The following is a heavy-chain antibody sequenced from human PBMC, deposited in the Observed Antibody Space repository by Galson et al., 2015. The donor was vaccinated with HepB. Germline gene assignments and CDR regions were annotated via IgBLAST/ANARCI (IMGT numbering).Heavy chain of an antibody. D-gene: IGHD7-27*01. CDR1: GFSLSTSGVG. Sequence: PALVKPTQTLTLTCTFSGFSLSTSGVGVGWIRQPPGKALEWLALIYWDDDKRYSPSLKSRLTITKDTSKNQVVLTMTNMDPVNTATYYCAHRPRCWGCPSTHFDYWGQGTLVTVSS. CDR3: AHRPRCWGCPSTHFDY. V-gene: IGHV2-5*02. CDR2: IYWDDDK. J-gene: IGHJ4*02.